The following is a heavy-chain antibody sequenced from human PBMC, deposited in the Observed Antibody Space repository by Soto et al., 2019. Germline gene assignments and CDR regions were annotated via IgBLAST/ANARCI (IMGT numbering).Heavy chain of an antibody. CDR3: ARGLSTHIAVAGMGYFDS. J-gene: IGHJ4*02. CDR2: IYYSGTT. V-gene: IGHV4-30-2*01. Sequence: SETLSLTCTVSNGSVSSGTYSWSWVRQPPGKGLEWIGYIYYSGTTYCTPSLKSRLTMSMDRANDHFSLNLTSVTAADTAVYFCARGLSTHIAVAGMGYFDSWGQGTLVTVSS. D-gene: IGHD6-19*01. CDR1: NGSVSSGTYS.